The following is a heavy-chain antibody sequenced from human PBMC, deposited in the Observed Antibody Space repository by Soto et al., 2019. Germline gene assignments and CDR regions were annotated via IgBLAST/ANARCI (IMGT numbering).Heavy chain of an antibody. J-gene: IGHJ6*02. CDR1: GFTFSNYA. Sequence: GGSLRLSCAASGFTFSNYAVTWVRQAPGKGLEWVSSISSSSSYIYYADSVKGRFTISRDNAKNSLYLQMNSLRAEDTAVYYCARDWVDSSGYRVGMDVWGQGTTVTVSS. D-gene: IGHD3-22*01. V-gene: IGHV3-21*01. CDR3: ARDWVDSSGYRVGMDV. CDR2: ISSSSSYI.